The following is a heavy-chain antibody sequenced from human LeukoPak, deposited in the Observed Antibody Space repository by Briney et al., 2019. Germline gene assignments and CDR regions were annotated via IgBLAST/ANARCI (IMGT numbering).Heavy chain of an antibody. J-gene: IGHJ4*02. CDR3: ARGYCSSTSCFLDY. Sequence: SVKVSCKASGATFTTYAIVWVRQAPGQGLEWMGGIIPVFGTANYAQRFQGRVTITTDESTSTAYMELTSLRSEDTAVYYCARGYCSSTSCFLDYWGQGTLVTVSS. D-gene: IGHD2-2*01. CDR2: IIPVFGTA. CDR1: GATFTTYA. V-gene: IGHV1-69*05.